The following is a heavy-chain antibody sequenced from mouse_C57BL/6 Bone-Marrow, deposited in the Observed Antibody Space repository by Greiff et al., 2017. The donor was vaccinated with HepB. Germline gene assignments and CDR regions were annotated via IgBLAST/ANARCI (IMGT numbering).Heavy chain of an antibody. Sequence: QVQLQQPGTELVKPGASVKLSCKASGYTFTSYWMHWVKQRPGQGLEWIGNSNPSNGGTNYNEKFKSKATLTVDKSSSTAYMQLSSLTSVDSSVYYCARSGYYGSRWFAYWGQGTLVTVSA. V-gene: IGHV1-53*01. CDR1: GYTFTSYW. CDR2: SNPSNGGT. J-gene: IGHJ3*01. D-gene: IGHD1-1*01. CDR3: ARSGYYGSRWFAY.